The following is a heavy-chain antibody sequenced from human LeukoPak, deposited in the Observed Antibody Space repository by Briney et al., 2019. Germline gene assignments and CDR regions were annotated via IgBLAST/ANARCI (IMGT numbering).Heavy chain of an antibody. CDR3: ARDGGYSSSWYGLNWFDP. J-gene: IGHJ5*02. CDR2: FDPEDGET. V-gene: IGHV1-24*01. CDR1: GYTLTELS. Sequence: ASVEVSCKVSGYTLTELSMHWVRQAPGKGLEWMGGFDPEDGETIYAQKFQGRVTMTEDTSTDTAYMELSSLRSEDTAVYYCARDGGYSSSWYGLNWFDPWGQGTLVTVSS. D-gene: IGHD6-13*01.